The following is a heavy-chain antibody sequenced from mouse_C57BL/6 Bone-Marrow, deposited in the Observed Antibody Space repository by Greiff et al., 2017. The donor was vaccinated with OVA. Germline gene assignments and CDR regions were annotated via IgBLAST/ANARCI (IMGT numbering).Heavy chain of an antibody. Sequence: EVKVEESGPGLVKPSQSLSLTCSVPGYSITSGYYWNWIRQFPGNKLEWMGYISYDGSNNYNPSLKNRISITRDTSKNQFFLKLNSVTTEDTATYYCARNDGYSHYAMDYWGQGTSVTVSS. J-gene: IGHJ4*01. CDR1: GYSITSGYY. CDR2: ISYDGSN. CDR3: ARNDGYSHYAMDY. D-gene: IGHD2-3*01. V-gene: IGHV3-6*01.